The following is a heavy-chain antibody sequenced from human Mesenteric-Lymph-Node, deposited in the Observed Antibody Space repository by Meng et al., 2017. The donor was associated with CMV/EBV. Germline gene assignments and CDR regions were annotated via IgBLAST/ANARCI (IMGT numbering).Heavy chain of an antibody. Sequence: QVQLVQSGAEVKKPGASVRVSCKASGYTFIDYYINWLRHAPGQGLEWMGRINPKTGGRSYAQNFQGRVTMTRDTSINTAYMEVNRLNSDDTAMYYCARDRDTDWYSPFDYWGPGTLVTVSS. D-gene: IGHD3-9*01. CDR2: INPKTGGR. J-gene: IGHJ4*02. CDR3: ARDRDTDWYSPFDY. CDR1: GYTFIDYY. V-gene: IGHV1-2*06.